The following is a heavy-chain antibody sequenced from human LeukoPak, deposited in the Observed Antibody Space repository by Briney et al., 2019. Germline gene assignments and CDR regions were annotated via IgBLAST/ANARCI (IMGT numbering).Heavy chain of an antibody. Sequence: LETLSLTCAVYGGSFSGYYWSWIRQPPGKGLEWIGEINHSGSTHYNPSLRSRVTISVDTSKNQFSLKLSSVTAEDTAVDYCARHGEVLWFGELSLKFDYWGQGTLVTVSS. CDR2: INHSGST. CDR3: ARHGEVLWFGELSLKFDY. CDR1: GGSFSGYY. J-gene: IGHJ4*02. D-gene: IGHD3-10*01. V-gene: IGHV4-34*01.